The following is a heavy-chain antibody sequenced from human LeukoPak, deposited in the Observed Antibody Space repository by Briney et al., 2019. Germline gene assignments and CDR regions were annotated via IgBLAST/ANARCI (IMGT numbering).Heavy chain of an antibody. CDR3: ARGFCSSTNCYQGPFDF. V-gene: IGHV3-15*01. J-gene: IGHJ4*02. D-gene: IGHD2-2*01. Sequence: GGSLRPSCAASGFTFSSAWMTWVRQAPGKGLEWVGHIKNKTNGGTTDYAAPVKGRFIISRDDSKNTLYLQMNSLRTEDTAVYYCARGFCSSTNCYQGPFDFWGQGTLVTVSS. CDR2: IKNKTNGGTT. CDR1: GFTFSSAW.